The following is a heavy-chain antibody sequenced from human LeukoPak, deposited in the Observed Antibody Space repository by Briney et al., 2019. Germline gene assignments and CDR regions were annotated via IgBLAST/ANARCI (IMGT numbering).Heavy chain of an antibody. CDR3: ASGWNYRFDY. J-gene: IGHJ4*02. CDR1: GFTFSSYW. CDR2: INSDGIST. D-gene: IGHD1-7*01. V-gene: IGHV3-74*01. Sequence: PGGSLRLSCAASGFTFSSYWMHWVRQAPGKGLVWVSRINSDGISTSYADSVKGRFTISRDNAKNTLHLQMNSLRAEDTAVYYCASGWNYRFDYWGQGTLVTVSS.